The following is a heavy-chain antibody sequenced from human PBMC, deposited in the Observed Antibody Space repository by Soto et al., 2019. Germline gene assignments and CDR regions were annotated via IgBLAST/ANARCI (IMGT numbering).Heavy chain of an antibody. CDR2: ISYDGSNK. D-gene: IGHD6-19*01. J-gene: IGHJ4*02. CDR3: ARGLDY. V-gene: IGHV3-30-3*01. Sequence: QVQLVESGGGVVQPGRSLRLSCAASGFTFSSYAMHWVRQAPGKGLEWVAVISYDGSNKYYADSVKGRFTISRVNSKNTLYLQMNSLRAEDTAVYYCARGLDYWGQGTLVTVSS. CDR1: GFTFSSYA.